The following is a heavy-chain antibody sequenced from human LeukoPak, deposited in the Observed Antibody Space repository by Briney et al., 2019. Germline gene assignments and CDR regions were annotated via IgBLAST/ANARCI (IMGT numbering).Heavy chain of an antibody. CDR3: AKCSGTSCSLVYFDY. Sequence: PGGSLRLSCAASGFTFSDAWMSWVRQAPGKGLEWVSAVNGGGGSTYYADSVKGRFTISRDNSKNTLCLQMNSLRAEDTAVYYCAKCSGTSCSLVYFDYWGQGTMVTVSS. J-gene: IGHJ4*02. CDR2: VNGGGGST. V-gene: IGHV3-23*01. CDR1: GFTFSDAW. D-gene: IGHD2-2*01.